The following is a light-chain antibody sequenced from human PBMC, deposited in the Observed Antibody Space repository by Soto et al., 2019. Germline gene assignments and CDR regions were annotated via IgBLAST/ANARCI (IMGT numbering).Light chain of an antibody. J-gene: IGKJ1*01. CDR2: GAS. V-gene: IGKV3-15*01. CDR1: QSVSSN. CDR3: QQYGSSPRT. Sequence: EIVMTQSPATLSVSPGDRATLSCRASQSVSSNLAWYQQKPGQAPRLPIYGASTRATGIPARFSGSGSGTEFTLTISSLQSEDFAVYYCQQYGSSPRTFGQGTKVDI.